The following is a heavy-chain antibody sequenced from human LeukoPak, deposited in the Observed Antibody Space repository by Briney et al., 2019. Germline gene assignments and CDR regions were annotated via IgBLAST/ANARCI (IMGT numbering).Heavy chain of an antibody. CDR3: TRTRADLYYDYVWGSYRYRYFDY. D-gene: IGHD3-16*02. CDR1: GGSISNYY. Sequence: PSETLSLTCTVSGGSISNYYWNWIRQPPGKGLEWIGSIYYSGSTYYNPSLKSRVTISIDTSKNQFSLKLTSVTAADTAVYYCTRTRADLYYDYVWGSYRYRYFDYWGQGTLVTVSS. J-gene: IGHJ4*02. CDR2: IYYSGST. V-gene: IGHV4-59*04.